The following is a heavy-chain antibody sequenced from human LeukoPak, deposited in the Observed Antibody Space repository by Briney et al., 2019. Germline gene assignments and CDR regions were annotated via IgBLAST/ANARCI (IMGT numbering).Heavy chain of an antibody. Sequence: PSETLSLTCAVYGGSFSGYYWSWIRQPPGKGLEWIGEINHSGSTNYNPSLKSRVTISVDTSKNQFSLKLSSVTAADTAVYYCARDLSVLLWFGESYGFDPWGQGTLVTVSS. V-gene: IGHV4-34*01. CDR2: INHSGST. J-gene: IGHJ5*02. D-gene: IGHD3-10*01. CDR1: GGSFSGYY. CDR3: ARDLSVLLWFGESYGFDP.